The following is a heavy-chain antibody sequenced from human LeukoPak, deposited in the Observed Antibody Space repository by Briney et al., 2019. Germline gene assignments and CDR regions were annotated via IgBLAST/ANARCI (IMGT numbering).Heavy chain of an antibody. CDR1: VGTFSSYT. CDR3: ARDHGSWPGYSYGLDAFDI. CDR2: IIPILGIA. J-gene: IGHJ3*02. Sequence: ASVKVSCKASVGTFSSYTISWVRQAPGQGLEWMGRIIPILGIANYAQKFQGRVTITADKSTSTAYMELSSLRSEDTAVYYCARDHGSWPGYSYGLDAFDIWGQGKMVTVSS. V-gene: IGHV1-69*04. D-gene: IGHD5-18*01.